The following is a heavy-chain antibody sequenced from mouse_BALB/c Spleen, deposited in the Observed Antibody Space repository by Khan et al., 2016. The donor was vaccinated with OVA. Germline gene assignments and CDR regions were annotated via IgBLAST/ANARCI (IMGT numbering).Heavy chain of an antibody. V-gene: IGHV14-4*02. D-gene: IGHD1-1*01. CDR3: KLIRPAWFAD. CDR1: GFNIKDYY. CDR2: IDPENGDT. Sequence: VQLQQSGAELVRSGASVKLSCTASGFNIKDYYMHWVKQRPEQGLEWIGWIDPENGDTEYAPKFQGKATMTADTSSNTAYLQLSSLTSEDTAVYYCKLIRPAWFADGGQGTLVTVSA. J-gene: IGHJ3*01.